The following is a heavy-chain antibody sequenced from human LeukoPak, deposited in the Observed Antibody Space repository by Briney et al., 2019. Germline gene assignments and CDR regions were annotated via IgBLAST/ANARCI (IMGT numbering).Heavy chain of an antibody. V-gene: IGHV3-48*02. D-gene: IGHD3-9*01. J-gene: IGHJ3*02. CDR1: GFTFSGYS. CDR3: ARDRYYAFDI. CDR2: ISRSSSVS. Sequence: PGGSLRLSCAASGFTFSGYSMSWVRQAPGKGLEWLSYISRSSSVSYYADSVKGRFTISRDNAKSTLYLQMNSLRDDDTAVYYCARDRYYAFDIWGQGTMVTVSS.